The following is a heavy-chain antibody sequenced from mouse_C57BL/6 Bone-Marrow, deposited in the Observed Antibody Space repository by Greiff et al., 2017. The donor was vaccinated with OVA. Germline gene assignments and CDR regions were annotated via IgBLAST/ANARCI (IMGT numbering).Heavy chain of an antibody. V-gene: IGHV5-6*01. CDR2: ISSGGSYT. Sequence: EVQGVESGGDLVKPGGSLKLSCAASGFTFSSYGMSWVRQTPDKRLEWVATISSGGSYTYYPDSVKGRFTISRDNAKNTLYLQMSSLKSEDTAMYYCARRGYRDYWGHGTSVTVSS. D-gene: IGHD2-2*01. CDR3: ARRGYRDY. CDR1: GFTFSSYG. J-gene: IGHJ4*01.